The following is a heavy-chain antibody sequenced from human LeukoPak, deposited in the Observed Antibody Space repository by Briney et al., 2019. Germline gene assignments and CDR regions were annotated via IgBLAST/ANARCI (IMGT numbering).Heavy chain of an antibody. D-gene: IGHD3-10*01. V-gene: IGHV3-13*01. CDR1: GFTFSSYD. CDR2: IGTAGDT. Sequence: GGSLRLSCAASGFTFSSYDMHWVRQATGKGLEWVSAIGTAGDTYYPGSVKGRFTISRENAKNSLYLQMNSLRAEDTAVYYCARDSGSGPGASDAFDIWGQGTMVTVSS. CDR3: ARDSGSGPGASDAFDI. J-gene: IGHJ3*02.